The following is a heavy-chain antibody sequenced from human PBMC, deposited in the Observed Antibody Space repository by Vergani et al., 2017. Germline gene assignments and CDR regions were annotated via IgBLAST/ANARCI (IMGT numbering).Heavy chain of an antibody. CDR1: GGPISSVGYY. V-gene: IGHV4-31*03. CDR3: ARDGMSPAEIDPKNAFHV. Sequence: QVQLQESGPGLVKPSQTLSLTFTVFGGPISSVGYYWSWTGQHPGKGLEWIGDIYYSEITYYNPCLKSRVTISVDTSKNQLSVKLRSVTAGDTAVCFCARDGMSPAEIDPKNAFHVCVQGTRV. D-gene: IGHD5-24*01. J-gene: IGHJ3*01. CDR2: IYYSEIT.